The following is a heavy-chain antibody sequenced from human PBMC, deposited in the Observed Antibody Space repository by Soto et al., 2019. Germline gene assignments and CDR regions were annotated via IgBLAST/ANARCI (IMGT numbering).Heavy chain of an antibody. V-gene: IGHV1-69*13. J-gene: IGHJ6*02. Sequence: RASVKVSCKASGGTFSSYAISWVRQAPGQGLEWMGGIIPIFGTANYAQKFQGRVTITADESTSTAYMELSSLRSEDTAVYYCASLKGHYYYYGMDVWGQGTTVTVSS. CDR2: IIPIFGTA. CDR1: GGTFSSYA. CDR3: ASLKGHYYYYGMDV.